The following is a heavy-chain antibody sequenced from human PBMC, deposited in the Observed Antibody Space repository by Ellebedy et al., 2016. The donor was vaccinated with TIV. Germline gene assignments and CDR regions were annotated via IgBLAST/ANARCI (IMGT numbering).Heavy chain of an antibody. CDR3: ARGSVTGAL. V-gene: IGHV3-74*01. CDR1: GFTFSRYW. CDR2: INSDGSST. J-gene: IGHJ4*02. D-gene: IGHD1-14*01. Sequence: GESLKISCAASGFTFSRYWMHWVRQAPGKGLVWVSRINSDGSSTSYADSVKGRFTISRDNAKNTLYLQMNSLRAEDTAVYYCARGSVTGALWGQGTLVTVSS.